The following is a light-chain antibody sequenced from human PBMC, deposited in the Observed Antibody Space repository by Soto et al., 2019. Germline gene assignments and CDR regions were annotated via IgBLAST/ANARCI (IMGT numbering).Light chain of an antibody. CDR3: QQYNSYST. CDR2: KAS. Sequence: QMTQSPSTLPASVGDTVTITCRASQSISTWLAWYQQKPGKAPKLLIYKASTLESGVPSRFSGSGSGTEFTLTISSLQPDDFASYYCQQYNSYSTFGQGTKVEIK. V-gene: IGKV1-5*03. CDR1: QSISTW. J-gene: IGKJ1*01.